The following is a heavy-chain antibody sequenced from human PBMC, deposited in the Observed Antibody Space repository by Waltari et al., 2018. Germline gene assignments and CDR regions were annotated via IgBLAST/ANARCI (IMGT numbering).Heavy chain of an antibody. CDR2: ISSSSSYI. V-gene: IGHV3-21*01. D-gene: IGHD3-10*01. J-gene: IGHJ6*02. CDR1: SYS. CDR3: ARGGLGPEWFGELLWAGTQFYYYYYGMDV. Sequence: SYSMNWVRQAPGKGLEWVSSISSSSSYIYYADSVKGRFTISRDNAKNSLYLQMNSLRAEDTAVYYCARGGLGPEWFGELLWAGTQFYYYYYGMDVWGQGTTVTVSS.